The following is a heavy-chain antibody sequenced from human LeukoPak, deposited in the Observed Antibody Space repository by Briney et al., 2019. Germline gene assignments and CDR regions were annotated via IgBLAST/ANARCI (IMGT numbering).Heavy chain of an antibody. V-gene: IGHV4-59*01. CDR2: IYYSGST. CDR1: GGSISSYY. J-gene: IGHJ3*02. CDR3: ARDSAPLPLQQWLVTDTKMDLNDAFDI. Sequence: PSETLSLTCTVSGGSISSYYWSWIRQPPGKGLEWIGYIYYSGSTNYNPSLKSRVTISVDTSKNQFSLKLSSVTAADTAVYYCARDSAPLPLQQWLVTDTKMDLNDAFDIWGQGTMVTVSS. D-gene: IGHD6-19*01.